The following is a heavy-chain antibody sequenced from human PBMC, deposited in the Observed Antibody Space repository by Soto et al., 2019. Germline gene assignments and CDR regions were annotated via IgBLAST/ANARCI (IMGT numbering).Heavy chain of an antibody. CDR3: ARDCWSSTSRHFDY. J-gene: IGHJ4*02. V-gene: IGHV3-33*01. CDR2: IWYDGSNK. Sequence: QVQLVESGGGVVQPGRSLRLSCAASGFTFRSYGMHWVRQAPGKGLEWVAVIWYDGSNKYYADSVKGRFTISRDNSKNTLYLQMNSLRAEDTAVYYCARDCWSSTSRHFDYWGQGTLVTVSS. D-gene: IGHD6-13*01. CDR1: GFTFRSYG.